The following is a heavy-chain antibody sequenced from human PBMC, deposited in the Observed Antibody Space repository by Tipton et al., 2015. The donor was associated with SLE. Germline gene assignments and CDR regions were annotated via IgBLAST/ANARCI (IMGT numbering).Heavy chain of an antibody. CDR2: IYHSGGT. Sequence: TLSLTCAVSGYSISSGYYWGWIRQPPGKGLEWIGSIYHSGGTYYNPSLKSRVTISVDTSKNQFSLKLSSVTAADTAVYYCARDLGSGWYSTWGQGTLVTVSS. V-gene: IGHV4-38-2*02. CDR1: GYSISSGYY. J-gene: IGHJ5*02. CDR3: ARDLGSGWYST. D-gene: IGHD6-19*01.